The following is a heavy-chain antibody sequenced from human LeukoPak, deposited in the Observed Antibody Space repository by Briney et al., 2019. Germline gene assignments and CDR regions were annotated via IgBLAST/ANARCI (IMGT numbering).Heavy chain of an antibody. CDR2: IYYSGST. J-gene: IGHJ6*02. Sequence: PSETLSLTCTVSGGSISSYYWSWIRQPPGKGLEWIGYIYYSGSTNYNPSLKSRVTISVDTSKNQFSLKLSSVTAADTAVYYCARAKAWYYGMDVWGQGTTVTVSS. CDR1: GGSISSYY. V-gene: IGHV4-59*01. CDR3: ARAKAWYYGMDV.